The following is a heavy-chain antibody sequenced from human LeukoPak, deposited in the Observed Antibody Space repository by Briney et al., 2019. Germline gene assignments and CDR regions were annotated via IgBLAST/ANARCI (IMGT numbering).Heavy chain of an antibody. J-gene: IGHJ4*02. CDR2: MNHSGST. Sequence: SETLSLTCAVYGGSFSGYYWSWIRQPPGKGLEWIGEMNHSGSTNYNPSLKSRVTISADTSKKQFSLKLSSVTAADTAVYYCARAQGRLVPPAYWGQGTLVTVS. V-gene: IGHV4-34*01. CDR1: GGSFSGYY. D-gene: IGHD6-19*01. CDR3: ARAQGRLVPPAY.